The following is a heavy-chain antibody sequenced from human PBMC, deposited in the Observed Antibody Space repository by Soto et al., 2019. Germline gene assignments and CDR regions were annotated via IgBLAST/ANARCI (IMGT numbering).Heavy chain of an antibody. CDR2: FYDSGST. V-gene: IGHV4-61*01. Sequence: PSETLSLTCTVSGGSVSSGSFYWSWIRRPPGKGLEWIGYFYDSGSTNYNPSLRSRVTMSVDTSKNQFSLKLSSVTAADTAVYYCAASAPPATNYYYAMDVWGQGTTLTVSS. CDR3: AASAPPATNYYYAMDV. J-gene: IGHJ6*02. CDR1: GGSVSSGSFY. D-gene: IGHD5-12*01.